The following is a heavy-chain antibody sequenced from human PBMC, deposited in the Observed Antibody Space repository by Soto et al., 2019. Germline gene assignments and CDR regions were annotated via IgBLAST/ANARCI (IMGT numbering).Heavy chain of an antibody. V-gene: IGHV5-10-1*01. CDR1: GYSFTSYW. Sequence: PGESLKISCKGSGYSFTSYWICWVRQMPGKGLEWMGRIDPSDSYTNYSPSFQGHVTISADKSISTAYLQMNSLRAEDTAVYYCARDIEPPGLFFDYWGRGTLVTVSS. J-gene: IGHJ4*02. CDR2: IDPSDSYT. CDR3: ARDIEPPGLFFDY. D-gene: IGHD6-13*01.